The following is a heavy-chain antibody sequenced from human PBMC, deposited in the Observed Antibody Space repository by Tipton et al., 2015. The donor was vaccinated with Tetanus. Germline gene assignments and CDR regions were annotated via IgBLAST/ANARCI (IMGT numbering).Heavy chain of an antibody. CDR1: GYTFTKYY. D-gene: IGHD1-26*01. J-gene: IGHJ4*02. V-gene: IGHV1-46*01. CDR2: LNPSGGTT. CDR3: AGGGGVGAMALGPAR. Sequence: QVQLVQSGAEVKKPGASIRISCKASGYTFTKYYIFWVRQAPGQGLEWMGILNPSGGTTIYAQKFQDRVTMTSDTSTSKVYMDFNSVTSGDSGVYYWAGGGGVGAMALGPARGGQGTLVTVSS.